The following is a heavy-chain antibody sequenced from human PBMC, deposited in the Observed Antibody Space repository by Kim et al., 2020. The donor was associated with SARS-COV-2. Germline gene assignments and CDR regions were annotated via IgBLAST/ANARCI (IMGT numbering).Heavy chain of an antibody. V-gene: IGHV4-34*01. J-gene: IGHJ4*02. Sequence: YNPSLKSRVTISVDTSKNQFSLKLSSVTAADTAVYYCASLSARDTAPFDYWGQGTLVTVSS. CDR3: ASLSARDTAPFDY. D-gene: IGHD5-18*01.